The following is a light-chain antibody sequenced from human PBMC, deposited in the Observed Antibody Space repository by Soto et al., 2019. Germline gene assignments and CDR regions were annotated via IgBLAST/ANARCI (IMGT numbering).Light chain of an antibody. CDR3: QQFDSSPVT. CDR1: QTVNNRY. CDR2: GAS. J-gene: IGKJ4*01. Sequence: EVVLTQSPVTLSVSPGDRATLSCRASQTVNNRYFAWYQQRPGQAPRLLIYGASSRATGIPDRFSGSGSGTDCTLTITRLESEDFAVYFCQQFDSSPVTFGGGTKVEIK. V-gene: IGKV3-20*01.